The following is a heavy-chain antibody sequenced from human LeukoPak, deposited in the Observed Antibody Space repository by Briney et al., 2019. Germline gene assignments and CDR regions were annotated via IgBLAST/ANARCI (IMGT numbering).Heavy chain of an antibody. CDR3: ATGRCSSTSCYLNFDY. CDR2: FDPEDGET. J-gene: IGHJ4*02. Sequence: ASVKVSCKVSGYTLTELSMHWVRQAPGKGLEWMGGFDPEDGETIYAQKFQGRVTMTEDTSTDTAYMELSSLRSEDTAVYYCATGRCSSTSCYLNFDYWGQGTLVTVSS. CDR1: GYTLTELS. D-gene: IGHD2-2*01. V-gene: IGHV1-24*01.